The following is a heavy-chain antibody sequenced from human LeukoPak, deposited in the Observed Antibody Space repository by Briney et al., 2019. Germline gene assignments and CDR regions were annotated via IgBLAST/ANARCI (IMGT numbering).Heavy chain of an antibody. Sequence: GGSLRLSCAASGFTVSSNYMSWVRQAPGKGLEWVSVIYSGGSTYYADSVKGRFTISRDNSKNTLYLQMNSLRAEDTAVYYCARSGNTSTYYYYYMDVWGKGTTVTVSS. V-gene: IGHV3-66*02. CDR1: GFTVSSNY. D-gene: IGHD4-23*01. J-gene: IGHJ6*03. CDR2: IYSGGST. CDR3: ARSGNTSTYYYYYMDV.